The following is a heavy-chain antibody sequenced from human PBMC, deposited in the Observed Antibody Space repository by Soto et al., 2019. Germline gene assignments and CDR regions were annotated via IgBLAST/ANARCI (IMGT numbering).Heavy chain of an antibody. V-gene: IGHV3-30-3*01. CDR1: GFTFSSYA. J-gene: IGHJ4*02. Sequence: ESGGGVVQPGRSLRLSCAASGFTFSSYAMHWVRQAPGKGLEWVAVISYDGSNKYYADSVKGRFTISRDNSKNTLYLQMNSLRAEDTAVYYCAKEGLVGIVVVPAGYFDYWGQGTLVTVSS. CDR3: AKEGLVGIVVVPAGYFDY. D-gene: IGHD2-2*01. CDR2: ISYDGSNK.